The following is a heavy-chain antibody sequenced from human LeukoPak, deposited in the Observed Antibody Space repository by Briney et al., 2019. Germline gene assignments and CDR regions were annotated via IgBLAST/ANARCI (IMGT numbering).Heavy chain of an antibody. CDR3: ARDYLAVAGTEGLSDY. J-gene: IGHJ4*02. V-gene: IGHV1-8*03. Sequence: ASVKASCKASGYTFTSYDINWVRQATGQGLEWMGWMNPNSGNTGYAQKFQGRVTITRNTSISTAYMELSSLRSEDTAVYYCARDYLAVAGTEGLSDYWGQGTLVTVSS. CDR2: MNPNSGNT. CDR1: GYTFTSYD. D-gene: IGHD6-19*01.